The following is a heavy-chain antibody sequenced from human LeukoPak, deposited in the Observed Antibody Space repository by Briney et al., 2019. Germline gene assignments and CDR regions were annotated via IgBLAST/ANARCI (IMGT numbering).Heavy chain of an antibody. D-gene: IGHD2-15*01. CDR1: GFTFSSYS. Sequence: GGSLRLSCAASGFTFSSYSMNWVRQAPGKGLEWVSSISSSSSYIYYADSVEGRFTISRDNAKNSLYLQMNSLRAEDTAVYYCAREWWNLLETETAFDYWGQGTLVTVSS. CDR3: AREWWNLLETETAFDY. J-gene: IGHJ4*02. CDR2: ISSSSSYI. V-gene: IGHV3-21*01.